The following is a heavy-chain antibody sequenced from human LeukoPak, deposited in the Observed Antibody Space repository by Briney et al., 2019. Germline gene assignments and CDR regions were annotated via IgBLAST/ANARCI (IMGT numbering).Heavy chain of an antibody. D-gene: IGHD3-16*01. V-gene: IGHV3-30*04. CDR2: ISYDGSNK. J-gene: IGHJ4*02. CDR3: ARDRGMITRDY. CDR1: GFTFSSYA. Sequence: GGSLRLSCAASGFTFSSYAMHWVRQAPGKGLEWVAVISYDGSNKYYADSVKGRFTISRDNSKNTLYLQMNSLRAEDTAVYYCARDRGMITRDYWGQGTLVTVSS.